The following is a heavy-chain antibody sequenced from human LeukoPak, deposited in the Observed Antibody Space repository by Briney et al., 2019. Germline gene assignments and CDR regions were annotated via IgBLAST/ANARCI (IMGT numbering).Heavy chain of an antibody. Sequence: PWGSLRLSCAASGFTFSSYGMHWVRQAPGKGLEWVAVIWYDGSNKYYADSVKGRFTISRDNSKSTLYLQMNSLRAEDTAVYYCARDLGGLGAGTSDYWGQGTLVTVSS. J-gene: IGHJ4*02. CDR2: IWYDGSNK. CDR3: ARDLGGLGAGTSDY. D-gene: IGHD6-19*01. CDR1: GFTFSSYG. V-gene: IGHV3-33*01.